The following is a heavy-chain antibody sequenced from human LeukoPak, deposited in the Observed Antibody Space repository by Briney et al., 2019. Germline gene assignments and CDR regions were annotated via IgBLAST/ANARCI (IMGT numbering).Heavy chain of an antibody. J-gene: IGHJ4*02. D-gene: IGHD6-19*01. Sequence: SETLSLTCTVSAGFVSNSNYYWGWIRQPPGKGLEWIGSIYYSGSTYYNPSLESRVTISVDTSKNQFSLKLSSVTAADTAVYYCARDRYSSGWHPDYWGQGTLVTVSS. CDR3: ARDRYSSGWHPDY. V-gene: IGHV4-39*07. CDR2: IYYSGST. CDR1: AGFVSNSNYY.